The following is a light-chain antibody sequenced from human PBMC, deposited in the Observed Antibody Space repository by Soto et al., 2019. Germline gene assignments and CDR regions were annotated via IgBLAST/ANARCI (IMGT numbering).Light chain of an antibody. CDR1: SADIGGFNS. J-gene: IGLJ2*01. Sequence: QSVLTQPASVSGSPGQSITISCTGTSADIGGFNSVSWYQQHPGKAPQLMIYDVTYRPSGISSRFSGSKSGNTASLTISGLQAEDEADYYCSSYKAGDTRVFGGGTKLTVL. CDR2: DVT. CDR3: SSYKAGDTRV. V-gene: IGLV2-14*03.